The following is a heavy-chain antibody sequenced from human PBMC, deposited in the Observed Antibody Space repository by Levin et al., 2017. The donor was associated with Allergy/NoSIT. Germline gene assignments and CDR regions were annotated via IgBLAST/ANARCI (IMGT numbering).Heavy chain of an antibody. D-gene: IGHD2-8*02. CDR3: ARDYWRSYDY. J-gene: IGHJ4*02. CDR2: IKHDGSEK. CDR1: GLTFSSSW. V-gene: IGHV3-7*01. Sequence: LSLTCAASGLTFSSSWMGWVRQAPGKGLECVAIIKHDGSEKSYVDSVKGRFTISRDNAKNSLYLQMNGLIAEDTAVYYCARDYWRSYDYWGQGTLVTVAS.